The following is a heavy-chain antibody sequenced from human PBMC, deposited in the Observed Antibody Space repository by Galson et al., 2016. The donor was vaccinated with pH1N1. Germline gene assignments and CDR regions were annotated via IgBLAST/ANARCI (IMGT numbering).Heavy chain of an antibody. D-gene: IGHD3-22*01. CDR3: ARSSGYWDYNWFDS. Sequence: SLRLSCAASGFTFSSYAMNWVRQAPGKGLEWLSLLTGSGGTTSSADSVKGRFTISRDNSKNTLFLQMSSLRVEDTAIYYCARSSGYWDYNWFDSWGQGTLVTVPS. J-gene: IGHJ5*01. CDR2: LTGSGGTT. V-gene: IGHV3-23*01. CDR1: GFTFSSYA.